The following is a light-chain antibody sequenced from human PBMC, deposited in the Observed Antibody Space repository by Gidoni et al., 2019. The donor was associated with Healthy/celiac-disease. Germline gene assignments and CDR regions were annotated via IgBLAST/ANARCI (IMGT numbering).Light chain of an antibody. CDR1: ELGDKY. CDR3: QARDGNTEV. Sequence: SFELTQPHSVSVSPGQTATITCSGDELGDKYASWFQQQPGQSPILIIYEDTKRPSGIPERFSGSNSGNTATLTISETQTIDEADYYCQARDGNTEVFGTGTKVTVL. V-gene: IGLV3-1*01. J-gene: IGLJ1*01. CDR2: EDT.